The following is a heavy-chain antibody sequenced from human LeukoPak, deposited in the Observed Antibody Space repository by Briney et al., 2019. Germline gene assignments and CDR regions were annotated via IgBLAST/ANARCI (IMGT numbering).Heavy chain of an antibody. V-gene: IGHV3-23*01. CDR2: IDAGGGDT. CDR3: GRPTKYWLVRGNGVDV. J-gene: IGHJ6*02. D-gene: IGHD6-19*01. Sequence: GGSLRLSCAASGFSFSSYAMTWVRQAPGQGLEWVSSIDAGGGDTYHSDSVKGRFTISRDNSMNTLYLQMSSLRADDTAVYYCGRPTKYWLVRGNGVDVWGQGTTVTVSS. CDR1: GFSFSSYA.